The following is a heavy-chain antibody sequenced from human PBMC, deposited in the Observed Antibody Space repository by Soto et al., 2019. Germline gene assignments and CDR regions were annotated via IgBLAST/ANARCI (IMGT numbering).Heavy chain of an antibody. CDR1: GYTFTGYY. CDR2: INPNSGGT. CDR3: ARDYPPDYYDSSGYYFGGWFDL. Sequence: GASVKVSCKASGYTFTGYYMHWVRQAPGQGLEWMGWINPNSGGTNYAQKFQGRVTMTRDTSISTAYMELSRLRFDDTAVYYCARDYPPDYYDSSGYYFGGWFDLWGQGTLVTVPQ. V-gene: IGHV1-2*02. J-gene: IGHJ5*02. D-gene: IGHD3-22*01.